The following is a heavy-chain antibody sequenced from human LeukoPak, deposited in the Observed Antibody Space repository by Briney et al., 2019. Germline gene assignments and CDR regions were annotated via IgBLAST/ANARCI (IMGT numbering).Heavy chain of an antibody. CDR3: ARDRGYGSGYYFDN. V-gene: IGHV3-11*04. CDR1: GFTFSDYY. D-gene: IGHD3-3*01. Sequence: GGSLRLSCAASGFTFSDYYMSWIRQVPRKGLEWLSYIDGGGTITYYAAFEEGRFTISRDSAKNSVYLQMDSLRAEDTAVYYCARDRGYGSGYYFDNWGQGTLVTVSS. CDR2: IDGGGTIT. J-gene: IGHJ4*02.